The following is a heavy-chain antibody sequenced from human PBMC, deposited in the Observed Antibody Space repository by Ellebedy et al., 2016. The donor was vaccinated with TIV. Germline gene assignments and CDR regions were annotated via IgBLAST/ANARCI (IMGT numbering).Heavy chain of an antibody. Sequence: GESLKISCAASGFTFSNYWIHWVRQAPGKGLVWLSRINRVGSSANYADSVKGRFSISRDNSKNTLYVQMNSLRAEDTAVYYCARGGRDQWLIDYWGQGTLVTVSS. V-gene: IGHV3-74*01. CDR1: GFTFSNYW. J-gene: IGHJ4*02. CDR3: ARGGRDQWLIDY. CDR2: INRVGSSA. D-gene: IGHD6-19*01.